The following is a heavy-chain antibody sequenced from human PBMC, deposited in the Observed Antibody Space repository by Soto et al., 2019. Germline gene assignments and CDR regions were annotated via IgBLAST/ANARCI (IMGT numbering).Heavy chain of an antibody. CDR3: ERGTLLDYSDY. D-gene: IGHD2-15*01. CDR1: GGSISSYY. Sequence: PSETLSLTCTVSGGSISSYYWSWIRQPPGKGLEWIGYIYYSGSTNYSPSLKSRVTISVDTSKNQFSLKLSSVTAADTAVYYCERGTLLDYSDYWGQGTLVTV. CDR2: IYYSGST. V-gene: IGHV4-59*01. J-gene: IGHJ4*02.